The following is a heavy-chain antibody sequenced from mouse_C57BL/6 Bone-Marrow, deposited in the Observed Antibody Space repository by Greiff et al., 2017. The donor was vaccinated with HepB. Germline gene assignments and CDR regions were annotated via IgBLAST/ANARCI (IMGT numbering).Heavy chain of an antibody. CDR3: VRHESSYDYEDYYAMDY. Sequence: DVHLVESGGGLVQPKGSLKLSCAASGFSFNTYAMNWVRQAPGKGLEWVARIRSKSNNYATYYADSVKDRFTISRDDSESMLYLQMNNLKTEDTAMYYGVRHESSYDYEDYYAMDYWGQGTSVTVSS. J-gene: IGHJ4*01. D-gene: IGHD2-4*01. CDR1: GFSFNTYA. CDR2: IRSKSNNYAT. V-gene: IGHV10-1*01.